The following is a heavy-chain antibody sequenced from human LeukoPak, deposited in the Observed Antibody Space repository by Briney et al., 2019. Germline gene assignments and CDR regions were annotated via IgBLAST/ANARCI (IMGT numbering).Heavy chain of an antibody. CDR1: GFTFSSYA. J-gene: IGHJ4*02. D-gene: IGHD3-9*01. Sequence: GGSLRLSCAASGFTFSSYAMHWVRQAPGKGLEWVAVISYDGSNKYYADSVEGRFTISRDNPKNTLYLQMNSLRAEDTAVYYCARDIYDILTGYYIDYWGQGTLVTVSS. V-gene: IGHV3-30*04. CDR3: ARDIYDILTGYYIDY. CDR2: ISYDGSNK.